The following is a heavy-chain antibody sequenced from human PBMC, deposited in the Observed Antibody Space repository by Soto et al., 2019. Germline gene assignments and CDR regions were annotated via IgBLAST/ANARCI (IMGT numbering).Heavy chain of an antibody. J-gene: IGHJ6*02. D-gene: IGHD5-18*01. V-gene: IGHV4-31*03. CDR1: GGSIRSGGYY. CDR2: IYYSGDT. Sequence: SETLSLTCTVSGGSIRSGGYYWSWVRQNPRRGLEWIGNIYYSGDTYYNPSLKSRLTISVDTSKNQFSLNLSSVTAADTAVYYCARDRLMATAGTARHYFGLDVWGQGTTVTVSS. CDR3: ARDRLMATAGTARHYFGLDV.